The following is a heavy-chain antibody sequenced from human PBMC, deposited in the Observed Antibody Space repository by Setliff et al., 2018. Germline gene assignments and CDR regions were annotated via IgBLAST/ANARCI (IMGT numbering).Heavy chain of an antibody. CDR3: ARENYYVSSGYYYGVDY. D-gene: IGHD3-22*01. CDR1: SFNLANYA. Sequence: GGSLRLSCVASSFNLANYAVTWVRQAPGKGLEWVSSIHVDGITTYYADSVKGRFTISRDNSRNTLSLQMNSLRAEDTASYYCARENYYVSSGYYYGVDYWGQGTLVTVSS. J-gene: IGHJ4*02. V-gene: IGHV3-23*01. CDR2: IHVDGITT.